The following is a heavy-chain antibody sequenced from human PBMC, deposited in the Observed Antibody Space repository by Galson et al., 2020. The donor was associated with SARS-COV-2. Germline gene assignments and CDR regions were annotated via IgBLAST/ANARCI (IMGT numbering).Heavy chain of an antibody. D-gene: IGHD1-26*01. V-gene: IGHV1-18*04. CDR1: GYTFTNSG. J-gene: IGHJ4*02. CDR2: ISAYNGIT. Sequence: ASVKVSCKASGYTFTNSGILWVRQAPGQGLEFMAWISAYNGITNYAQNFHGRITVTTEASTSTAYMEMRSLRFDDTAVYYCAREEDPTDFNPYFDYWGQGTQVTVSS. CDR3: AREEDPTDFNPYFDY.